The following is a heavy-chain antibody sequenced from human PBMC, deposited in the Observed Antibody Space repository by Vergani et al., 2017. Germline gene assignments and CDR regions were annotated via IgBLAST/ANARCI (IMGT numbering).Heavy chain of an antibody. Sequence: VQLVQSGAEVKKPGASVKVSCKVSGYTLNELSMHWVRQAPGKGLEWMGGFDPEDGETIYAQKFQGRVTMNEDTSTDTAYMELSSLRSEDTAVYYCATGRPYYSDRSGYSRWGQGTLVTVSS. CDR2: FDPEDGET. V-gene: IGHV1-24*01. CDR1: GYTLNELS. CDR3: ATGRPYYSDRSGYSR. D-gene: IGHD3-22*01. J-gene: IGHJ4*02.